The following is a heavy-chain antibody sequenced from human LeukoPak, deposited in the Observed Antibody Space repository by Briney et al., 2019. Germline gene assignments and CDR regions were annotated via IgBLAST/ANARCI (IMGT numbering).Heavy chain of an antibody. Sequence: ASVKVSCKASGYTFTGYYTHWVRQAPGQGLEWMGWINPNSGGTNYAQKFQGRVTMTRDTSISTAYMELSRLRSDDTAAYYCARDLDVCDSTSCYEDAFDIWGQGTMVTVSS. J-gene: IGHJ3*02. CDR1: GYTFTGYY. D-gene: IGHD2-2*01. CDR2: INPNSGGT. V-gene: IGHV1-2*02. CDR3: ARDLDVCDSTSCYEDAFDI.